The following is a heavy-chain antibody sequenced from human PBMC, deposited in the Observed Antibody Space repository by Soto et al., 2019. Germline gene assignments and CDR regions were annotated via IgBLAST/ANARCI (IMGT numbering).Heavy chain of an antibody. V-gene: IGHV3-30-3*01. D-gene: IGHD3-16*01. CDR2: ISSDGTKK. CDR1: GFTFSSYA. CDR3: ARDEYYDPSGPPYDY. Sequence: GGSLRLSCAAPGFTFSSYAMHWVRQAPGKGLEWVAVISSDGTKKSYADSVKGRFTISRDNSKDTLFLQMNSLRTEDTAVYYCARDEYYDPSGPPYDYWGQGSLVTVSS. J-gene: IGHJ4*02.